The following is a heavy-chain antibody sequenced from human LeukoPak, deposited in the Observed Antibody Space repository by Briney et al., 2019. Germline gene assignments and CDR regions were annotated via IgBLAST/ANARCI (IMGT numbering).Heavy chain of an antibody. D-gene: IGHD3-22*01. CDR3: ARDLAVVVVSAFDI. V-gene: IGHV3-30*02. J-gene: IGHJ3*02. CDR1: GFTFSSYW. CDR2: IRYDGSNK. Sequence: GGSLRLSCAASGFTFSSYWMSWVRQAPGKGLEWVAFIRYDGSNKYYADSVKGRFTISRDNSKNTLYLQMNSLRAEDTAVYYCARDLAVVVVSAFDIWGQGTMVTVSS.